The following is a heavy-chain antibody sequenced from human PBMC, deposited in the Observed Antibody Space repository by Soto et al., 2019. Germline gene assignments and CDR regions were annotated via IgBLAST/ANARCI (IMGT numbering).Heavy chain of an antibody. CDR1: GFTFSSYG. V-gene: IGHV3-33*01. Sequence: GGSLRLSCAASGFTFSSYGMHWVRQAPGKGLEWVAVIWYDGSNKYYADSVKGRFTISRDNSKNTLYLQMNSLRAEDTALYYCAREYYDSSGYYSVYYYGMDVWGQGTTVTVSS. CDR3: AREYYDSSGYYSVYYYGMDV. CDR2: IWYDGSNK. J-gene: IGHJ6*02. D-gene: IGHD3-22*01.